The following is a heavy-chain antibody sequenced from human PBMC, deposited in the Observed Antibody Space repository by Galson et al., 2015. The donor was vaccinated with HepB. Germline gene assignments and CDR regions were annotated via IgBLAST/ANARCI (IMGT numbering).Heavy chain of an antibody. CDR2: IYPGDSDT. V-gene: IGHV5-51*03. D-gene: IGHD3-10*01. Sequence: QSGAEVKKPGESLKISCKGSGYSFTSYWIGWVRQMPGKGLEWMGIIYPGDSDTRYSPSFQGQVTISADKSISTAYLQWSSLKASDTAMYYCARGSYYYGSGRAETSGGGGGNWFDPWGQGTLVTVSS. CDR1: GYSFTSYW. CDR3: ARGSYYYGSGRAETSGGGGGNWFDP. J-gene: IGHJ5*02.